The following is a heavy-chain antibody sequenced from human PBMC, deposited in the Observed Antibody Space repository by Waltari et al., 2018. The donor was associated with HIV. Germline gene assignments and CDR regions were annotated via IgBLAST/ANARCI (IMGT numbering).Heavy chain of an antibody. Sequence: QVQLVESGGGVVQPGRSLRLSCAACGFPFKKSGTHWVRQAPGKGLEWVAVIWYDGSNKDYADSVKGRFTISRDNSKNRLYLQMNSLRAEDTAVYYCARDRGGSSSLVLDSWGQGTLVTVSS. CDR2: IWYDGSNK. D-gene: IGHD6-6*01. CDR3: ARDRGGSSSLVLDS. CDR1: GFPFKKSG. V-gene: IGHV3-33*01. J-gene: IGHJ4*02.